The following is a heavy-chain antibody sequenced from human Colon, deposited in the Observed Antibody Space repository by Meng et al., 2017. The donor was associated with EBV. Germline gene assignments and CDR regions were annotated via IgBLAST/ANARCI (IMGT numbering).Heavy chain of an antibody. CDR1: GYTLPSYG. D-gene: IGHD3-16*01. J-gene: IGHJ5*02. Sequence: QVKLVESGAKWSKPGASVKVSCKAYGYTLPSYGISWVRQAPGQGLEWMGWISPFNANTHSAQKLQGRVTMTTDTSTNTAYMELRSLRSGDTAVYYCARALGRFDPWGQGTLVTVSS. CDR3: ARALGRFDP. CDR2: ISPFNANT. V-gene: IGHV1-18*01.